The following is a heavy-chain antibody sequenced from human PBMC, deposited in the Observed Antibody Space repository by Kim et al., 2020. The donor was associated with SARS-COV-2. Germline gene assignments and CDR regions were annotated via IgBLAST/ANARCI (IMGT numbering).Heavy chain of an antibody. Sequence: GGSLRLSCAASGFTFSSYAMHWVRQAPGKGLEWVAVISYDGSNKYYADSVKGRFTISRDNSKNTLYLQMNSLRAEDTAVYYCAREDYGSGSYLYYYGMDVWGQGTTVTVSS. CDR3: AREDYGSGSYLYYYGMDV. CDR1: GFTFSSYA. CDR2: ISYDGSNK. J-gene: IGHJ6*02. D-gene: IGHD3-10*01. V-gene: IGHV3-30-3*01.